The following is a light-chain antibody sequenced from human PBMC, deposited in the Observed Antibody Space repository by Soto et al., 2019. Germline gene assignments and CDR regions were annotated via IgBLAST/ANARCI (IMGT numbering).Light chain of an antibody. CDR1: SSDIGAYNF. V-gene: IGLV2-14*01. J-gene: IGLJ1*01. Sequence: QPALTQPAPGSGSPGQSISFSCSGTSSDIGAYNFVSWYQQHPGKAPKLMIFEVNNRPSGVSNRVSSSKSGSTASLTISDLQPEDEAEYYCFAYPTSTTCVFGSGTKVTV. CDR2: EVN. CDR3: FAYPTSTTCV.